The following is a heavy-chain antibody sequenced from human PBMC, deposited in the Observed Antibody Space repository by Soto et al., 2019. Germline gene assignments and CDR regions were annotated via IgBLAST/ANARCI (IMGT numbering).Heavy chain of an antibody. J-gene: IGHJ6*02. D-gene: IGHD1-7*01. CDR2: IIPIFGTA. V-gene: IGHV1-69*06. CDR1: GGTFSSYA. Sequence: SVKVSCKASGGTFSSYAISWVRQAPGQGLEWMGGIIPIFGTANYAQKFQGRVTITADKSTSTAYMELSSLRSEDTAVYYCAREERGLELPSIVYGMDVWGQGTTVTVSS. CDR3: AREERGLELPSIVYGMDV.